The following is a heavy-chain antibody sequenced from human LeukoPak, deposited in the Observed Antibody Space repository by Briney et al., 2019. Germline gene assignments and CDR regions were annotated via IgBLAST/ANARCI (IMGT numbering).Heavy chain of an antibody. CDR2: IYYSGST. CDR1: GGSISSSSYY. Sequence: SETLSLTCTVSGGSISSSSYYWGWIRQPPGKGLEWIGYIYYSGSTNYNPSLKSRVTISVDTSKNQFSLKLSSVTAADTAVYYCARGGVWFDPWGQGTLVTVSS. CDR3: ARGGVWFDP. J-gene: IGHJ5*02. D-gene: IGHD1-26*01. V-gene: IGHV4-61*05.